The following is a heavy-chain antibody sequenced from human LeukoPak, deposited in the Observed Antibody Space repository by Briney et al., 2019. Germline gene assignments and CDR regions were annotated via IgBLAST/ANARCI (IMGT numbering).Heavy chain of an antibody. CDR2: IKSKTDDGTT. CDR3: TTDRWDCSSTSCPFDY. D-gene: IGHD2-2*01. Sequence: GGSLRLSCAASGFTFSNAWMSWVRQAPGKGLEWVGRIKSKTDDGTTDYAAPVKGRFTTSRDDSKNTLYLQMNSLKTEDTAVYYCTTDRWDCSSTSCPFDYWGQGTLVTVSS. J-gene: IGHJ4*02. CDR1: GFTFSNAW. V-gene: IGHV3-15*01.